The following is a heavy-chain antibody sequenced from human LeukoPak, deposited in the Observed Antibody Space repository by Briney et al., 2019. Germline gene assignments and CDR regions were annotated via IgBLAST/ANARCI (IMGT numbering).Heavy chain of an antibody. CDR2: IRYDGFYK. V-gene: IGHV3-30*02. J-gene: IGHJ4*02. CDR3: AKAPRMAVASVLDD. CDR1: GFTFSNYG. D-gene: IGHD6-19*01. Sequence: GGSLRLSCTASGFTFSNYGMHWVRQAPGKGLEWVAFIRYDGFYKYYADSVKGRFTISRDNSRNTLYLEMNSLTAEDTAVYYCAKAPRMAVASVLDDWGQGPLVSVSS.